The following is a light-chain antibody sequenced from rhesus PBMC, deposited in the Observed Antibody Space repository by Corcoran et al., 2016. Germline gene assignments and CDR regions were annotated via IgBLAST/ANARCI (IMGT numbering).Light chain of an antibody. CDR3: QQGYSTPYS. V-gene: IGKV1-32*03. Sequence: DIQMSQSPSSLSASVGDRVTITCRASQGISSYLNWYKQKTGKAPKLLIYYASSLASGGPSMVSGSGSGTDYTLTISSLQPEDFATYYCQQGYSTPYSFGQGTKVEIK. CDR2: YAS. CDR1: QGISSY. J-gene: IGKJ2*01.